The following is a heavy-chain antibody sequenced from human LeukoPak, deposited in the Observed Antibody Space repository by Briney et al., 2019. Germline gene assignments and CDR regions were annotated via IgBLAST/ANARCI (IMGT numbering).Heavy chain of an antibody. J-gene: IGHJ4*02. Sequence: ASVKVSGTFSGYTLTELSMNWVRQAPVKGIEWMGGFDPEHGETIYAQQFKDRVTMTEDTSTDTAYMELSSLRSEDTAVYYCATGLLPANWNHDYWGQGTLVTVS. CDR3: ATGLLPANWNHDY. CDR1: GYTLTELS. D-gene: IGHD1-1*01. V-gene: IGHV1-24*01. CDR2: FDPEHGET.